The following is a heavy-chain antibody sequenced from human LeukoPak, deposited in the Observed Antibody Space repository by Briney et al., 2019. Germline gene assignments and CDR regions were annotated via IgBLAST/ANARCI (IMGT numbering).Heavy chain of an antibody. Sequence: GGSLRLSCAASGFTFSSYWMSRVRQAPGKGLEWVANIKQDGSEKYYVDSVKGRLTISRDNAKNSLYLQMNSLRAEDTAVYYCARGKVSTYFDYWGQGTLVTVSS. J-gene: IGHJ4*02. CDR2: IKQDGSEK. CDR1: GFTFSSYW. V-gene: IGHV3-7*01. CDR3: ARGKVSTYFDY. D-gene: IGHD5/OR15-5a*01.